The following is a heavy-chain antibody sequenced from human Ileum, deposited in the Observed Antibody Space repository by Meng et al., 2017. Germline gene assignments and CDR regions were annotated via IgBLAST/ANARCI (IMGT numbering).Heavy chain of an antibody. CDR3: ARADYVRYFDL. CDR2: VYHSGST. CDR1: GGSIESNNW. D-gene: IGHD3-10*02. Sequence: QVQLQESGPGLVKPSDTLSLPCAVSGGSIESNNWWTWIRQPPGQGLEWIGEVYHSGSTHYNPSLQSRVTISIDNSKNRFSLSLNSVTAADTAIYYCARADYVRYFDLWGRGTLVTVSS. V-gene: IGHV4-4*02. J-gene: IGHJ2*01.